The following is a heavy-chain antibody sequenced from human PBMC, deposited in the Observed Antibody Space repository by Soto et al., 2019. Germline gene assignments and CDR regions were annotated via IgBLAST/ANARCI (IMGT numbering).Heavy chain of an antibody. Sequence: SETLSLTCAVYGGSFSGYYWSWIRQPPGKGLEWIGEINHSGSTNYNPSLKSRVTISVDTSKNQFSLKLSSVTAADTAVYYCARGLWFGEFPYYFDYWGQGTLVTVSS. CDR2: INHSGST. J-gene: IGHJ4*02. D-gene: IGHD3-10*01. CDR1: GGSFSGYY. V-gene: IGHV4-34*01. CDR3: ARGLWFGEFPYYFDY.